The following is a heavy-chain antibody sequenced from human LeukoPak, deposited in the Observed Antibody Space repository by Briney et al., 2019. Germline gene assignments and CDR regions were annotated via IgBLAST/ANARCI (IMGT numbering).Heavy chain of an antibody. CDR1: GFTFSNYW. CDR2: INSDGSST. Sequence: GGSLRLSCTAFGFTFSNYWMHWVRQAPGKGPVWVSRINSDGSSTSYADSVKGRFTISRDDAKNTLYLQMNSLRAEDTAVYYCARDLRPYYYDSSGYYYSFEPPGYWGQGTLVTVSS. CDR3: ARDLRPYYYDSSGYYYSFEPPGY. V-gene: IGHV3-74*01. D-gene: IGHD3-22*01. J-gene: IGHJ4*02.